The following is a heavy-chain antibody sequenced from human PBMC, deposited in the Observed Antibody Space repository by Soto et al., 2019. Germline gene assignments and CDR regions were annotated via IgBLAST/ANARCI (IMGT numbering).Heavy chain of an antibody. Sequence: SETLSLTCTVSGVSISSYYWSCIRHPPGKGLEWIGYIYYSGSTKYNPSLKSRVTISVDTSKNQFSLKLSSVTAADTAVYYCARSGTGSWDYYSYYGMQVWGQATTVNVS. J-gene: IGHJ6*01. V-gene: IGHV4-59*01. CDR2: IYYSGST. CDR3: ARSGTGSWDYYSYYGMQV. D-gene: IGHD2-15*01. CDR1: GVSISSYY.